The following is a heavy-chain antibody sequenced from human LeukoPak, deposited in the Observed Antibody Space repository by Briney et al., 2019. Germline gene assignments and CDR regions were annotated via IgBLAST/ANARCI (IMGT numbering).Heavy chain of an antibody. Sequence: PGGSLRLSCAASGFTFSSYAMSWVRQAPGKGLEWVSGITWNSGSIGYADSVKGRFTISRDNAKNSLYLQMNSLRAEDTALYYCAKDMSSGSYAVDYWGQGTLVTVSS. V-gene: IGHV3-9*01. CDR3: AKDMSSGSYAVDY. CDR1: GFTFSSYA. D-gene: IGHD3-10*01. CDR2: ITWNSGSI. J-gene: IGHJ4*02.